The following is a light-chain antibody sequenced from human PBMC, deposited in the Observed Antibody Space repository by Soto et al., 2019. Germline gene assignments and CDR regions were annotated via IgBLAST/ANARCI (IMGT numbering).Light chain of an antibody. CDR2: KAS. J-gene: IGKJ2*01. V-gene: IGKV1-5*03. CDR3: QQYNSYPYT. CDR1: QSVTLW. Sequence: DIQMTQSPSILSASVGDGVTIACRASQSVTLWLTWYQQKPGKAPKLLLYKASTLESGVPSRFSGNGSETHFTLTISSLQPDDIGTYYCQQYNSYPYTFGQGTKLEIK.